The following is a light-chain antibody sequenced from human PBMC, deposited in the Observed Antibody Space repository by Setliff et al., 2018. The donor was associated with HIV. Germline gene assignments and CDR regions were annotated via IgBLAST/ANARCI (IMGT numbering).Light chain of an antibody. V-gene: IGLV1-51*01. CDR1: SSNIKNNF. CDR2: DNT. CDR3: GTWDTSLNAYV. J-gene: IGLJ1*01. Sequence: QSVLTQPPSVSAAPGQKVTISCSGSSSNIKNNFVSWYQQLPGTAPKVLVYDNTKRPSGIPDRFSGSTSGTSATLGITGLQTGDEADYYCGTWDTSLNAYVFGTGTKVTVL.